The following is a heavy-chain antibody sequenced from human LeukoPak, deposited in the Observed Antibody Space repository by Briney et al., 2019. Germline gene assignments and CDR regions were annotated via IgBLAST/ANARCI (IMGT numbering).Heavy chain of an antibody. V-gene: IGHV3-9*01. J-gene: IGHJ4*02. CDR3: AKDYAYCSGGSCYLFDN. CDR2: INWNSGKI. Sequence: GGSLRLSCVASGFTFEDYVMHWVRQIPGKGLGWVAAINWNSGKIDYADSVDGRFSISRDNAKNSLYLQMRDLRTEDTAVYYCAKDYAYCSGGSCYLFDNWGQGTLVIVSS. D-gene: IGHD2-15*01. CDR1: GFTFEDYV.